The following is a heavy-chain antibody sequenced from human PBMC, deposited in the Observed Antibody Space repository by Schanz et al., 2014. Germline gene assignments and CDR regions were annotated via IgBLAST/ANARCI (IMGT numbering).Heavy chain of an antibody. J-gene: IGHJ4*02. Sequence: ESGGGLVQPGGSLRLSCAASGFSFSRYSMNWVRQAPGKGLEWVSAISGSGGSTYHSDSVKGRFTISRDNSKNTLYLQMNSLRAEDAAVYYCARIGGSVFDYWAQGTLVTVSS. V-gene: IGHV3-23*01. CDR3: ARIGGSVFDY. D-gene: IGHD3-10*01. CDR2: ISGSGGST. CDR1: GFSFSRYS.